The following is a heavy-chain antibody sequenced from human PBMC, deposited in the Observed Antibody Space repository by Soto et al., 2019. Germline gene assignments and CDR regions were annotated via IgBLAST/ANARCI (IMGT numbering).Heavy chain of an antibody. J-gene: IGHJ6*03. CDR2: INPSGGST. D-gene: IGHD6-13*01. CDR1: GYTFTSYY. CDR3: ARDSFAGNQAAAIRYYYYYFMDV. Sequence: ASVKVSCKASGYTFTSYYMHWVRQAPGQGLEGIGIINPSGGSTSYAQKLQGRVTMTRDTATSTVYMELSSLRSEDTAVYYCARDSFAGNQAAAIRYYYYYFMDVWGKGTTVTVSS. V-gene: IGHV1-46*03.